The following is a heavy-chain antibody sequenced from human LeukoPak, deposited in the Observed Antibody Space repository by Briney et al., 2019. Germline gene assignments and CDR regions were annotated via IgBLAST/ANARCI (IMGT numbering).Heavy chain of an antibody. CDR3: ARGGRDYDSSGYYYFDY. Sequence: GGSLRLSCAASGFTFSSYGMHWVRQAPGKGLEWVAVIWYDGSNKYYADSVKGRFTISRDNSKNTLYLQMNSLRAEDTAVYYCARGGRDYDSSGYYYFDYWGQGTLVTVSS. J-gene: IGHJ4*02. V-gene: IGHV3-33*08. CDR1: GFTFSSYG. D-gene: IGHD3-22*01. CDR2: IWYDGSNK.